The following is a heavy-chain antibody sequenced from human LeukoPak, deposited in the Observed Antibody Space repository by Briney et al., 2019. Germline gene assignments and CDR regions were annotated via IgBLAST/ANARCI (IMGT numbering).Heavy chain of an antibody. CDR3: ASWSPGDYVLDY. CDR2: ISACNGNT. Sequence: GASVKVSCKASGYTFTSYGISWVRQAPGQGLEWMGWISACNGNTNYAQKLQGRVTMTTDTSTSTAYMELRSLRSDDTAVYYCASWSPGDYVLDYWGQGTLVTVSS. CDR1: GYTFTSYG. J-gene: IGHJ4*02. V-gene: IGHV1-18*01. D-gene: IGHD4-17*01.